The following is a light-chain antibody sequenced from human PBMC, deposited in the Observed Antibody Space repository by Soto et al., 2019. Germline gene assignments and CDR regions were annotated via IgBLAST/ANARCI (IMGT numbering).Light chain of an antibody. CDR3: MQGTHWPWT. CDR2: KVS. Sequence: VVMTQSPLSLPVTLGQPASISCRSSQSLIHSDGNTYLNWFQQRPGQSPRRLIYKVSDRDSGVPDRFTGSGSGTDFTLKISRVEAEDVGVYYCMQGTHWPWTFGKGNEVEIK. V-gene: IGKV2-30*02. J-gene: IGKJ1*01. CDR1: QSLIHSDGNTY.